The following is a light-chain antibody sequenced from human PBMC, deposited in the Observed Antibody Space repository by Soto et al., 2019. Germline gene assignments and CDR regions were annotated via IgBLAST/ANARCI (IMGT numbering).Light chain of an antibody. V-gene: IGLV2-11*02. J-gene: IGLJ2*01. CDR1: SSDVGASNY. CDR2: DVS. CDR3: SSNTGTYTRVV. Sequence: QSALTQPRSVSGSPGQSVTISCTGTSSDVGASNYVSWYQQYPGKAPKLVISDVSKRPSGVPDRFSASKSGNTASLTISGLQAEDEADYYCSSNTGTYTRVVFGGGTKLTVL.